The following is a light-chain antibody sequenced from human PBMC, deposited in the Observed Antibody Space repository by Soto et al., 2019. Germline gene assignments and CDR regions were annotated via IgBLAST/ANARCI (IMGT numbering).Light chain of an antibody. CDR1: MRDVGAYNL. Sequence: QSVLTQPASVSGSAGQSITISCSGTMRDVGAYNLVSWYQQHPGTAPKLIIYEVSDRPSGISSRFSGSKSGNTASLTISGLQTEDEADYYCSSYTSSSTLFGTGTKLTVL. CDR2: EVS. V-gene: IGLV2-14*01. J-gene: IGLJ1*01. CDR3: SSYTSSSTL.